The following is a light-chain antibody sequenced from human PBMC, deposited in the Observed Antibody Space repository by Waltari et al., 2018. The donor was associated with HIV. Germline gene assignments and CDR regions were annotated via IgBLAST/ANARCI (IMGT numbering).Light chain of an antibody. J-gene: IGLJ2*01. CDR2: QDV. CDR3: QAWASDTAV. V-gene: IGLV3-1*01. Sequence: SYDLTQPPSVSVSPGQTAAIPCSGRKLGDTYTSWYPRKAGQAPVLLIYQDVRRPSGISERFSGSSSGDTATLAIYGAQAGDEADYFCQAWASDTAVFGGGTTLTVL. CDR1: KLGDTY.